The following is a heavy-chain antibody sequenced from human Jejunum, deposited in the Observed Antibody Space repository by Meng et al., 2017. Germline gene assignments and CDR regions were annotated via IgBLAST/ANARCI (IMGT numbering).Heavy chain of an antibody. V-gene: IGHV5-51*01. J-gene: IGHJ4*02. D-gene: IGHD1/OR15-1a*01. CDR3: ATSDMNRDNSSPPHY. CDR2: IYPRDSDT. CDR1: EDTLTTHW. Sequence: GSSLKISCTCSEDTLTTHWIGWVRQIPGKGLEWIGIIYPRDSDTRYSPSFQGQTTTSADKSITTSYLQWTSLKTSDTAVYYCATSDMNRDNSSPPHYWGQGTLVTVSS.